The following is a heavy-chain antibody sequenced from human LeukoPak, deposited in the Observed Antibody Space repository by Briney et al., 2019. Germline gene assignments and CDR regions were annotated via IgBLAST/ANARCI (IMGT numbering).Heavy chain of an antibody. D-gene: IGHD5-18*01. J-gene: IGHJ4*02. Sequence: SETLSLTCTVSGGSISSYYWSWIRQPPGKGLEWIGYIYYSGSTNYNPSLKSRVTISVDTSKNQFSLKLSSVTAADTAVYYCARVIRGYSSYFDYWGQGTLVTVSS. V-gene: IGHV4-59*01. CDR2: IYYSGST. CDR3: ARVIRGYSSYFDY. CDR1: GGSISSYY.